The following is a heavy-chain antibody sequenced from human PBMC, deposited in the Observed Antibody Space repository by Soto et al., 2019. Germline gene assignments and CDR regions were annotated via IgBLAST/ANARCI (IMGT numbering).Heavy chain of an antibody. Sequence: XXSLRLCYAASGFSFGNVWMTWVLRAPGKGLECLACINPDGSEKYYVGSVKGRFTISRDNAKNSLYLQMNSLRAEDTAVYYCALRAGPLGGQGTLVTVS. J-gene: IGHJ4*02. CDR2: INPDGSEK. D-gene: IGHD6-13*01. CDR3: ALRAGPL. V-gene: IGHV3-7*01. CDR1: GFSFGNVW.